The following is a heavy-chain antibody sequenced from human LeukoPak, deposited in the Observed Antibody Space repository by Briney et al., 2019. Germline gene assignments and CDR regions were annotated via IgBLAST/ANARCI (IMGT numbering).Heavy chain of an antibody. CDR2: IWYDGSNK. V-gene: IGHV3-33*01. Sequence: PGGSLRLSCAASGFTFSNYGMHWVRQAPGKGLEWVAVIWYDGSNKYYADSVKGRFTISRDDSKSTLYLQMNSLRAEDTAVYYCARDWAPYSSSSGYNWFDPWGQGTLVTVSS. CDR1: GFTFSNYG. J-gene: IGHJ5*02. CDR3: ARDWAPYSSSSGYNWFDP. D-gene: IGHD6-6*01.